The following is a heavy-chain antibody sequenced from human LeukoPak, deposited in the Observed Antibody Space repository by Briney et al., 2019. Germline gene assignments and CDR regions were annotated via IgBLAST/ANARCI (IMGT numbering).Heavy chain of an antibody. D-gene: IGHD3-3*01. CDR2: ISSSSSYI. Sequence: PGGSLRLSCAASGFTFSNAWMNWVRQAPGKGLEWVSSISSSSSYIYYADSVKGRFTISRDNAKNSLYLQMNSLRAEDTAVYYCARDRRYDFWSGYFPSAVDYWGQGTLVTVSS. V-gene: IGHV3-21*01. CDR3: ARDRRYDFWSGYFPSAVDY. J-gene: IGHJ4*02. CDR1: GFTFSNAW.